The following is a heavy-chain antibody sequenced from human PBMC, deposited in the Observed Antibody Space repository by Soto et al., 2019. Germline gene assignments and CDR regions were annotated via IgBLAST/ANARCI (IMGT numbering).Heavy chain of an antibody. D-gene: IGHD6-6*01. CDR1: GGSISSGDYY. CDR2: IYYSGST. CDR3: ARTSKLSIAARLVRYYYGMDV. Sequence: QVQLQESGPGLVKPSQTLSLTCTVSGGSISSGDYYWSWIRQPPGKGLEWTGYIYYSGSTYYNPSLKSRVTISVDTSRNQFSLKLSSVTAADTAVYYCARTSKLSIAARLVRYYYGMDVWGQGTTVTVSS. V-gene: IGHV4-30-4*01. J-gene: IGHJ6*02.